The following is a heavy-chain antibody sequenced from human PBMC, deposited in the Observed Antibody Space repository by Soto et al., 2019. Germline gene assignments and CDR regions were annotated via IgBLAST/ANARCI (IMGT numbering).Heavy chain of an antibody. D-gene: IGHD6-13*01. J-gene: IGHJ4*02. V-gene: IGHV1-69*01. Sequence: QVQLVQSGAEVKKPGSSVKVSCKASGGTFSSYRINWVRQAPGQGLEWVGGIVPIYRTADYAQKFQGRVTIPADESARTSYMELRSLKSQDTAVYYCVRDSGAKLSSSWGQGTLVTVPS. CDR1: GGTFSSYR. CDR2: IVPIYRTA. CDR3: VRDSGAKLSSS.